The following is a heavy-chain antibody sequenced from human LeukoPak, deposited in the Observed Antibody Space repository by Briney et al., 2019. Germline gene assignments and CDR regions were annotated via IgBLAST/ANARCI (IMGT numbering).Heavy chain of an antibody. Sequence: SETLSLTCAVYGGSFSGYYWSWIRQPPGKGLEWIGEINHSGSTNYNPSLKSRVTISVDTSKNQFSLKLSSVTAADTAVYYCARGSGRDGSGSYYNRLLFNWFDPWGQGTLVTVSS. V-gene: IGHV4-34*01. D-gene: IGHD3-10*01. J-gene: IGHJ5*02. CDR2: INHSGST. CDR3: ARGSGRDGSGSYYNRLLFNWFDP. CDR1: GGSFSGYY.